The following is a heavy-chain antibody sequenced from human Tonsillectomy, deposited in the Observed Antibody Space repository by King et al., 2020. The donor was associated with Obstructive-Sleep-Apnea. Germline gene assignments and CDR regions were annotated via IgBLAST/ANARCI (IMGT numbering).Heavy chain of an antibody. CDR3: ARLNYYDSSGTRGYYFDY. CDR1: GGSFSGYY. Sequence: VQLQQGGAGLLKPSETLSLTCVVYGGSFSGYYWSWIRQPPGKGLEWIGKINHSGSTNYNPSLKSRLTISVDTSKNQFSLKLSSVTAADTAVYYCARLNYYDSSGTRGYYFDYWGQGTLVTVSS. CDR2: INHSGST. D-gene: IGHD3-22*01. V-gene: IGHV4-34*01. J-gene: IGHJ4*02.